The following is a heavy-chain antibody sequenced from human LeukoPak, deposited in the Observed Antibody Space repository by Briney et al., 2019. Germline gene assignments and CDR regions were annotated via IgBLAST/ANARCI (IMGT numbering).Heavy chain of an antibody. CDR2: IYYSGST. J-gene: IGHJ3*02. CDR3: ARQRDGYNDYDAFDI. D-gene: IGHD5-24*01. V-gene: IGHV4-59*01. Sequence: SETLSLTCTVSGGSISSYDWSWIRQPPGRGLEWIGYIYYSGSTNYNPSLKSRSTISINTSKNQFSLKLSSVTAEDTAVYYSARQRDGYNDYDAFDIWGQGIMVTVSS. CDR1: GGSISSYD.